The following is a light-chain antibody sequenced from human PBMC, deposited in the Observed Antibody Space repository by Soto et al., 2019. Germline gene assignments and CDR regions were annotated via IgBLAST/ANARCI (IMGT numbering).Light chain of an antibody. Sequence: QSALTQPPSASGSPGQSVTISCTGTRSDVGGYNFDSWYQHHPGKAPKLIIYEVNKRLSGVPDRFSGSKSGNTTSLTVSGLQAEEEADYYCNTYAGLNHYVFGTGTNLTVL. CDR3: NTYAGLNHYV. CDR1: RSDVGGYNF. CDR2: EVN. J-gene: IGLJ1*01. V-gene: IGLV2-8*01.